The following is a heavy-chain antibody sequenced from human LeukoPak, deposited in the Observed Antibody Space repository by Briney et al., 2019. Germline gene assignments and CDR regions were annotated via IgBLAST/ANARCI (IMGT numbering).Heavy chain of an antibody. J-gene: IGHJ4*02. CDR3: ARDGRYFDWSFDY. Sequence: GGSLRLSCAASGFTFSSYRMSWVRQAPGKGLEWVANIKQDGSEKYYVDSVKGRFTISRDNAKNSLYLQMNSLRAEDTAVYYCARDGRYFDWSFDYWGQGTLVTVSS. CDR2: IKQDGSEK. CDR1: GFTFSSYR. V-gene: IGHV3-7*01. D-gene: IGHD3-9*01.